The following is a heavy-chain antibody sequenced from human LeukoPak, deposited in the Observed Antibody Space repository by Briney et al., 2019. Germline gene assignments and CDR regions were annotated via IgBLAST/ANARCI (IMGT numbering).Heavy chain of an antibody. V-gene: IGHV4-39*07. J-gene: IGHJ4*02. CDR3: ARDHIREQQLE. D-gene: IGHD6-13*01. CDR2: IYYSGST. CDR1: GGSISSSSYY. Sequence: ASETLSLTCTVSGGSISSSSYYWGWIRQPPGKGLEWIGSIYYSGSTYYNPSLKSRVTISVDTSKNQFSLKLSSVTAADTAVYYCARDHIREQQLEWGQGTLVAVSS.